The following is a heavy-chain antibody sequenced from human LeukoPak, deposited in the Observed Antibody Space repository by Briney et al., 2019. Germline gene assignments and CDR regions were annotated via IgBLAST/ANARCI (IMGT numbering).Heavy chain of an antibody. CDR2: IYYSGST. CDR1: GGSISSYY. CDR3: ARHESDSWRAGHYYYGMDV. V-gene: IGHV4-59*08. D-gene: IGHD5-12*01. Sequence: PSETLSLTCAVSGGSISSYYWSWIRQPPGKGLEWIGYIYYSGSTNYNPSLKSRVTISVDTSKNQFSLKLSSVTAADTAVYYCARHESDSWRAGHYYYGMDVWGQGTTVTVSS. J-gene: IGHJ6*02.